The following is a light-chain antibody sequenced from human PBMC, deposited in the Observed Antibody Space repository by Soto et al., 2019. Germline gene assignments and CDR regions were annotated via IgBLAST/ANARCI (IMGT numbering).Light chain of an antibody. CDR3: ATWDDILSGVV. CDR2: TNN. CDR1: SSNIGSNF. V-gene: IGLV1-47*01. J-gene: IGLJ2*01. Sequence: QPVLTQPPSASGTPGQRVAISCSGSSSNIGSNFVPWYQQLPGAAPKLLIYTNNQRPSGVPDRFSGSKSGPSASLAISGLRSEDEADYYCATWDDILSGVVFGGGTQLTVL.